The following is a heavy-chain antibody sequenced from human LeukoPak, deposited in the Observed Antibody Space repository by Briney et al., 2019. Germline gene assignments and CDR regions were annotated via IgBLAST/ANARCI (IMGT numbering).Heavy chain of an antibody. CDR3: ARRMDGYAFDI. V-gene: IGHV5-51*01. J-gene: IGHJ3*02. CDR1: GYSFTSYW. Sequence: GASLQISWKGSGYSFTSYWIGWVRQLPGKGLEWMGIIYPGDSDTRYSPSFQGQVTISADKSISTAYLQWSSLKASDTAMYYCARRMDGYAFDIWGQGTMVTVSS. D-gene: IGHD3/OR15-3a*01. CDR2: IYPGDSDT.